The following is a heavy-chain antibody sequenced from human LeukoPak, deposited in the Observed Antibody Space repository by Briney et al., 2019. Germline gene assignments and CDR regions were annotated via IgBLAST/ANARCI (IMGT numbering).Heavy chain of an antibody. CDR1: GYIFTSYG. Sequence: ASEKVSCKASGYIFTSYGISWVRQGPGQGLELMGWISAYNGYTNYAQKLQGRVTMITDTSTSTAYMELRSLRSDDTAVYYCARGRRRLQPFDIWGQGTMVTVSS. J-gene: IGHJ3*02. V-gene: IGHV1-18*01. CDR3: ARGRRRLQPFDI. D-gene: IGHD5-12*01. CDR2: ISAYNGYT.